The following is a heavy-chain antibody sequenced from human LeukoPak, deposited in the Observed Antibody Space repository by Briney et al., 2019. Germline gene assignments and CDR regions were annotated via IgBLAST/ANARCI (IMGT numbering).Heavy chain of an antibody. Sequence: PSETLSLTCAVYGGSFSGYYWSWIRQPPGKGLEWIGEINHSGSTNYNPSLKSRVTISVDTSKNQFSLKLSSVTAADTAVYYCARYYYDSSGYYKDAFDIWGQGTMVTVSS. D-gene: IGHD3-22*01. V-gene: IGHV4-34*01. J-gene: IGHJ3*02. CDR1: GGSFSGYY. CDR3: ARYYYDSSGYYKDAFDI. CDR2: INHSGST.